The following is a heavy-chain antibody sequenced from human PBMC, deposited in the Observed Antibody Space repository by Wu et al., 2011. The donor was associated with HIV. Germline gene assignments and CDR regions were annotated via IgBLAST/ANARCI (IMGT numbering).Heavy chain of an antibody. CDR3: ARGLPAIVVVPAAIPTDYYYMDV. Sequence: QVQLVQSGAEVKKPGSSVKVSCKASGGTFSSYAISWVRQAPGQGLEWMGGIIPIFGTANYAQKFQGRVTITADKSTSTAYMELSSLRSEDTAVYYCARGLPAIVVVPAAIPTDYYYMDVWGKGTTVTVSS. D-gene: IGHD2-2*01. CDR1: GGTFSSYA. CDR2: IIPIFGTA. J-gene: IGHJ6*03. V-gene: IGHV1-69*14.